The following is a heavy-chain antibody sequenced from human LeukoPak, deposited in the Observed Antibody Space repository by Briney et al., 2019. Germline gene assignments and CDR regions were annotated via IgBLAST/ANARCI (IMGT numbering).Heavy chain of an antibody. J-gene: IGHJ4*02. CDR2: ISYDGSNK. V-gene: IGHV3-30*03. CDR1: GFTFSSYG. D-gene: IGHD6-13*01. Sequence: PGRSLRLSCAASGFTFSSYGMHWVRQAPGKGLEWVAVISYDGSNKYYADSVKGRFTISRDNAKNSLYLQMNSLRAEDTAVYYCARDGSYSSWSDYWGQGTLVTVSS. CDR3: ARDGSYSSWSDY.